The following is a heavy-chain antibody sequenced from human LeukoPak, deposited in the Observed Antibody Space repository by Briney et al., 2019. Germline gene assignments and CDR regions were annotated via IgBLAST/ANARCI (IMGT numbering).Heavy chain of an antibody. Sequence: ASVKVSCKASAYTFTGYYMHWVRQAPGQGLEWMGWINLKSGGTNYAQKFQGRVTMTRDTSISTAYMELSRLRSDDTAVYYCARRHFGSGTYADYWGQGTLVTVSS. CDR1: AYTFTGYY. J-gene: IGHJ4*02. CDR3: ARRHFGSGTYADY. V-gene: IGHV1-2*02. D-gene: IGHD3-10*01. CDR2: INLKSGGT.